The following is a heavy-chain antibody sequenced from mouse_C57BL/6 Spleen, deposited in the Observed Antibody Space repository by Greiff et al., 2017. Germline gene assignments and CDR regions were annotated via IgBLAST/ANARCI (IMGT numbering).Heavy chain of an antibody. CDR1: GFTFSSYA. Sequence: EVMLVESGGGLVKPGGSLKLSCAASGFTFSSYAMSWVRQTPEKRLEWVATISDGGSYTYYPDNVKGRFTISRDNAKNNLYLQMSHLKSEDTAMYYCARERSNYAWFAYWGQGTLVTVSA. CDR3: ARERSNYAWFAY. D-gene: IGHD2-5*01. CDR2: ISDGGSYT. V-gene: IGHV5-4*01. J-gene: IGHJ3*01.